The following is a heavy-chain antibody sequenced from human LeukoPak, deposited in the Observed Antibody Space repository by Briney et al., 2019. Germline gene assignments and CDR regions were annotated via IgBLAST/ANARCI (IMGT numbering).Heavy chain of an antibody. CDR3: ARRACVSTSCYRLQFDS. Sequence: KPSETLSLTCTVSGGSIRGYYWTWIRQPPGKGLEWIGYIYYSGGASGSTNYTPTLKSRVTISVDTSKNQFSLRLSSVTAAETAVYYCARRACVSTSCYRLQFDSWGPGTLVTVSS. J-gene: IGHJ4*02. V-gene: IGHV4-59*08. CDR2: IYYSGGASGST. CDR1: GGSIRGYY. D-gene: IGHD2-2*01.